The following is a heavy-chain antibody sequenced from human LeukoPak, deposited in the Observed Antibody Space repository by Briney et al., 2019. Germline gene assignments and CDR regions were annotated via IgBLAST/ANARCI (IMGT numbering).Heavy chain of an antibody. D-gene: IGHD3-22*01. J-gene: IGHJ3*02. V-gene: IGHV4-30-4*01. Sequence: SETLYLTCTVSGGSISSGDYYWSWIRQPPGKGLEWIGYIYYSGSTYYNPSLKSRVTISVDTSKNQFSLKLSSVTAADTAVYYCARGGYYDSSGYPDAFDIWGQGTMVTVSS. CDR1: GGSISSGDYY. CDR3: ARGGYYDSSGYPDAFDI. CDR2: IYYSGST.